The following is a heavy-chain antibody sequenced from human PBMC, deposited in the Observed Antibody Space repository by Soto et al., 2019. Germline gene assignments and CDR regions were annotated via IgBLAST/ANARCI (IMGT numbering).Heavy chain of an antibody. Sequence: GASVEVSCKASGYTFTSYDINWVRQATGQGLEWMGWMNPNSGNTGYAQKFQGRVTMTRNTSISTAYMELSSLRSEDTAVYYCASGTPHSLGWPRDYWGQGTLVTVSS. V-gene: IGHV1-8*01. D-gene: IGHD6-19*01. CDR3: ASGTPHSLGWPRDY. CDR2: MNPNSGNT. J-gene: IGHJ4*02. CDR1: GYTFTSYD.